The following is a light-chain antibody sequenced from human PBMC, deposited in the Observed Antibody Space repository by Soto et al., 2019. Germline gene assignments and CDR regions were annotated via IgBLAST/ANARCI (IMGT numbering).Light chain of an antibody. CDR2: EVS. CDR1: SSDVGGYNY. J-gene: IGLJ1*01. V-gene: IGLV2-14*01. Sequence: QSALTQPASVSGSPGQSITISCTGTSSDVGGYNYVSWYQQHPGKAPKLMIYEVSNRPSGVSNRFSGSKSGNTASLTISGLQAEDEADYYCSSYTSSSTLVPFGTGTKVTVL. CDR3: SSYTSSSTLVP.